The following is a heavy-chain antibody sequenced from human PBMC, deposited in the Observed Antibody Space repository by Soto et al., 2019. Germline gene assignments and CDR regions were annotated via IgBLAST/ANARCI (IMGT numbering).Heavy chain of an antibody. D-gene: IGHD3-22*01. CDR3: AREDYYDSSGYHLPGYYYYGMDV. J-gene: IGHJ6*02. CDR2: INAGNGNT. Sequence: GASVKVSCKASGYTFTSYAMHWVRQAPGQRLEWMGWINAGNGNTKYSQKFQGRVTITRDTSASTAYMELSSLRSEDTAVYYCAREDYYDSSGYHLPGYYYYGMDVWGQGTTVTVSS. CDR1: GYTFTSYA. V-gene: IGHV1-3*01.